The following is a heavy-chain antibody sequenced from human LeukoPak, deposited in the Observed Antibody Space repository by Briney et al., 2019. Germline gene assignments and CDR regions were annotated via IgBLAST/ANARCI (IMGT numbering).Heavy chain of an antibody. V-gene: IGHV1-2*02. CDR2: INPNSGGT. CDR1: GYTFTGYY. Sequence: ASVKVSCKASGYTFTGYYMHWVRQAPGQGLEWMGWINPNSGGTNYAQKFQGRVTMTTDTSTSTAYMELRSLRSDDTAVYYCARYCSSTSCRSNFDYWGQGTLVTVSS. D-gene: IGHD2-2*01. CDR3: ARYCSSTSCRSNFDY. J-gene: IGHJ4*02.